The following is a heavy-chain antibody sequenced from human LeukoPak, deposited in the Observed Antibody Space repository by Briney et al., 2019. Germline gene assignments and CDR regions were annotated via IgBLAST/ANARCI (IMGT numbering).Heavy chain of an antibody. Sequence: PSETLSLTCTVSGGSISSYYWSWIRQPPGKGLEWIGYIYYSGSTNYNPSLKSRVTISVDTSKNQFSLKLSSVTAADTAVYYCAKDSTHYRVWDDYDSTGLTYWGQGTLVTVSS. J-gene: IGHJ4*02. CDR2: IYYSGST. V-gene: IGHV4-59*01. D-gene: IGHD3-22*01. CDR3: AKDSTHYRVWDDYDSTGLTY. CDR1: GGSISSYY.